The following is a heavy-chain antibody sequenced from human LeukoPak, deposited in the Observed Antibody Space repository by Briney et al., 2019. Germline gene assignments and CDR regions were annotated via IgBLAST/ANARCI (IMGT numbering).Heavy chain of an antibody. V-gene: IGHV3-23*01. J-gene: IGHJ5*02. CDR2: VGGNGDTK. Sequence: PGGSLRLSCAVSTFYFTDYAMSWARQAPGKGLEWLSAVGGNGDTKDYVDSVKGRFTISRDNSKNTLSLQMNNLRDEDTAVYYCAKDLSPAVAWGQGTLVTVSS. CDR1: TFYFTDYA. D-gene: IGHD6-19*01. CDR3: AKDLSPAVA.